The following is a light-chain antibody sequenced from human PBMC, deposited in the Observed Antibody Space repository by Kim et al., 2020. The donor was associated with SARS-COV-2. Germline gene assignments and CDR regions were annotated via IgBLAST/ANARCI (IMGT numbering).Light chain of an antibody. J-gene: IGKJ4*01. V-gene: IGKV1-5*03. CDR3: QQSNDYPLT. CDR1: QTIYTW. CDR2: KAS. Sequence: PSVGDVVTITGRASQTIYTWLALYQQKPGKAPNRLIYKASNLESGVPSRFSGSGSGTEFTLTISSLQPDDFATYYCQQSNDYPLTFGGGTKVDIK.